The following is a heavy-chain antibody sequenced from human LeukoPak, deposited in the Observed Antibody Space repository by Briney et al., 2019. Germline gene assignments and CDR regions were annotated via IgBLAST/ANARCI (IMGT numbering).Heavy chain of an antibody. CDR3: ARPNRLSAIVRGRARGYNWFDP. CDR1: GYTFTSYD. V-gene: IGHV1-8*03. J-gene: IGHJ5*02. CDR2: MNPNSGNT. D-gene: IGHD3-10*01. Sequence: ASVKVSCKASGYTFTSYDINWVRQATGQALEWMGWMNPNSGNTGDAQKFQGRVTITRNTSISTAYMELSSLRSEDTAVYYCARPNRLSAIVRGRARGYNWFDPWGQGTLVPVSS.